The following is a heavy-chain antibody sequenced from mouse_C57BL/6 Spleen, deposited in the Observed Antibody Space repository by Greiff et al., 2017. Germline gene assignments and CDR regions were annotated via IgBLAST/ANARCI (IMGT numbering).Heavy chain of an antibody. Sequence: VQLQQSGAELVRPGAPVKISCKASGYAFSSNWRNWGKQRPGKGLEGIGQIYPGEGDTTYNGKFKGKAPLTADKASSTAYMQLGSLTSEDSAVYFCSRGGNGNPDYWGQGTTLTVSS. CDR2: IYPGEGDT. D-gene: IGHD2-1*01. J-gene: IGHJ2*01. CDR1: GYAFSSNW. V-gene: IGHV1-80*01. CDR3: SRGGNGNPDY.